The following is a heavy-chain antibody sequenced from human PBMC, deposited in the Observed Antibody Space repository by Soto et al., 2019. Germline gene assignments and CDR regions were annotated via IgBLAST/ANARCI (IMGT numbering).Heavy chain of an antibody. D-gene: IGHD1-26*01. J-gene: IGHJ4*02. Sequence: SETLSITCVVSNFSISSGYYWGWIRQSPGKGLEWIASIYRSGTTSYNPSLKSRVTISVDPSKNQFSLMLTAVTAADTAVYYCARTHSGSYYSVFNYWGRGSLVTVSS. CDR2: IYRSGTT. CDR1: NFSISSGYY. CDR3: ARTHSGSYYSVFNY. V-gene: IGHV4-38-2*01.